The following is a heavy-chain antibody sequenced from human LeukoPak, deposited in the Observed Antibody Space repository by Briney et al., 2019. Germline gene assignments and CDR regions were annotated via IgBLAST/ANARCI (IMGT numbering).Heavy chain of an antibody. CDR2: ISYDGGDK. CDR3: AKVRYSSGWPEFDY. D-gene: IGHD6-19*01. CDR1: GFTFSSYG. Sequence: HPGGSLRLSCVASGFTFSSYGMHWVRQAPGKGPEWVALISYDGGDKYYVDSVKGRFTISRDNSKNTLYLQMNSLRAEDTAVYYCAKVRYSSGWPEFDYWGQGTLVTVSS. J-gene: IGHJ4*02. V-gene: IGHV3-30*18.